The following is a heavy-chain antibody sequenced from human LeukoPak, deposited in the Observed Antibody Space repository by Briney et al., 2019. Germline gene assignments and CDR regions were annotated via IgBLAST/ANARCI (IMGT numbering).Heavy chain of an antibody. CDR2: IRDSGEA. D-gene: IGHD3/OR15-3a*01. V-gene: IGHV3-66*03. CDR1: GFRVSDYY. Sequence: PGGSLRLSCAVSGFRVSDYYMSWVRQAPGKGLEWVGLIRDSGEAFYADLVGGRFAISRDESENTLYLQMNSLRVEDTAVYFCARDRAALQDWVEFDPWGQGTPVIVSS. CDR3: ARDRAALQDWVEFDP. J-gene: IGHJ5*02.